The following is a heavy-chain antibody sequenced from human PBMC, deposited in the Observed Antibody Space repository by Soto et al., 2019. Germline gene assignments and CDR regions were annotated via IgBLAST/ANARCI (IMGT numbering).Heavy chain of an antibody. CDR1: GFTFSSYG. J-gene: IGHJ4*02. CDR2: ISYDGSNK. D-gene: IGHD1-26*01. V-gene: IGHV3-30*18. CDR3: AKSPFRGSYQTDFDY. Sequence: GGSLRLSCAASGFTFSSYGMHWVRQAPGKGLEWVAVISYDGSNKYYADSVKGRFTISRDNSKNTLYLQMNSLRAEDTAVYYCAKSPFRGSYQTDFDYWGQGTLVTVSS.